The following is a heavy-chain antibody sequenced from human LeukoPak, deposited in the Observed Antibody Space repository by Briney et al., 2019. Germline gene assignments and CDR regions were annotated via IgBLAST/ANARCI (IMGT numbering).Heavy chain of an antibody. J-gene: IGHJ5*02. CDR2: MNPNSGNT. CDR1: GYTFTSYD. CDR3: ARGGGYDYGSGSYLVP. D-gene: IGHD3-10*01. V-gene: IGHV1-8*01. Sequence: GASVKVSCKASGYTFTSYDINWVRQATGQGLEWMGWMNPNSGNTGYAQKFQGRVTMTRNTSISTAYMELSSLRSEGTAVYYCARGGGYDYGSGSYLVPWGQGTLVTVSS.